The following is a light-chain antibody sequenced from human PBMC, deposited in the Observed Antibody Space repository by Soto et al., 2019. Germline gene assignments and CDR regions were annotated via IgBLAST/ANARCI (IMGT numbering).Light chain of an antibody. V-gene: IGLV2-14*01. Sequence: QSALTQPASVSGSPGQLITISCTGTSSDVGGYNHVSWYQQHPGKAPKLMIYDVSNRPSGVSNRFSGSKSGNTASLTISGLQAEDEADYYCSSYTTTTTGVFGTGTKVTVL. CDR3: SSYTTTTTGV. CDR2: DVS. J-gene: IGLJ1*01. CDR1: SSDVGGYNH.